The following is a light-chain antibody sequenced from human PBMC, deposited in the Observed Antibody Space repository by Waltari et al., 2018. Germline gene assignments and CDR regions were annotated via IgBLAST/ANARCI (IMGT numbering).Light chain of an antibody. J-gene: IGKJ1*01. Sequence: EIVLTQSPGTLSSSPGERATLSCRASQSVSRALAWYKQKPGQAPRLLIYGASNRATGIPDRFSGSGSGTDFSLTISSLEPEDFAVYYCQHYLRLPATFGQGTKVEIK. CDR1: QSVSRA. CDR3: QHYLRLPAT. V-gene: IGKV3-20*01. CDR2: GAS.